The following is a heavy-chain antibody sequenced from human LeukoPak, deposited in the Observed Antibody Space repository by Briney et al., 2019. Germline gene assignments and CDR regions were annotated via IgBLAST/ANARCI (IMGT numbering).Heavy chain of an antibody. V-gene: IGHV3-23*01. D-gene: IGHD3-3*01. CDR1: GFTFSSYA. Sequence: GGSLRLSCAASGFTFSSYAMSWVRQAPGKGLEWVSAISGSGGSTYYADSVKGRFTISRDNSKNTLYLQMNSLRAEDTAVYYCAKDEGRFLEWLLSVFDYWGQGTLVTVSS. CDR3: AKDEGRFLEWLLSVFDY. J-gene: IGHJ4*02. CDR2: ISGSGGST.